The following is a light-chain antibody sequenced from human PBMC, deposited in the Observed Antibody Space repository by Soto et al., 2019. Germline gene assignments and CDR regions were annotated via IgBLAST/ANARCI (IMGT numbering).Light chain of an antibody. CDR1: SGHSNYA. J-gene: IGLJ1*01. CDR3: QTWGTGIRV. CDR2: LNSDGSH. V-gene: IGLV4-69*01. Sequence: QLVLTQSPTASASLGASVKLTCTLSSGHSNYAIARHQQQPEKGPRYLMKLNSDGSHRKGDAIPDRFSGSSSGAERYLTISSLQSEDEADYYCQTWGTGIRVFGTGTKVTVL.